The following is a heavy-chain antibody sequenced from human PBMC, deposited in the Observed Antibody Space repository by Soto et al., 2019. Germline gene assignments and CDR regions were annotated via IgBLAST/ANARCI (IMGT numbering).Heavy chain of an antibody. CDR1: GFTFGHVW. CDR3: ATGSSLGAPR. D-gene: IGHD3-16*01. Sequence: EVQLVESGGGLVQPGGSLRLSCAASGFTFGHVWISWVRQAPGKGLGWVGRIKSKTDGGTSDYAAPVKGRFTISRDDSKNTLYLQMNSLKAEDTAVYYCATGSSLGAPRWGQGTLVTVSS. CDR2: IKSKTDGGTS. V-gene: IGHV3-15*01. J-gene: IGHJ4*02.